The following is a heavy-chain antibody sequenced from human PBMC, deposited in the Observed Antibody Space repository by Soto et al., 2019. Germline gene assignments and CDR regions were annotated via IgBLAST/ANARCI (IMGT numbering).Heavy chain of an antibody. CDR2: LIPLFGTA. CDR3: ASHFDFGRNSDYYYYGMDV. V-gene: IGHV1-69*01. CDR1: GGTFSRYA. Sequence: QVQLVQSGAEVKKPGSSVKVSCKASGGTFSRYAISWLRQAPGQGLEWMGGLIPLFGTANYAQKCQGRVTITTDESTSTAYMELSSLRSEDTAVYYCASHFDFGRNSDYYYYGMDVWCQGTTVTVS. J-gene: IGHJ6*02. D-gene: IGHD3-9*01.